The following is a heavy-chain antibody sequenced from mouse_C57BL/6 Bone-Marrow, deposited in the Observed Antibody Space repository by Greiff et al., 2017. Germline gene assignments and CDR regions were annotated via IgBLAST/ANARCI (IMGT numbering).Heavy chain of an antibody. CDR3: ARRGSSGTFDD. CDR1: GYTFTDYY. D-gene: IGHD3-2*02. V-gene: IGHV1-76*01. J-gene: IGHJ2*01. Sequence: VQLQESGAELVRPGASVKLSCKASGYTFTDYYINWVKQRPGQGLEWIARIYPGSGNTYYNEKFKGKATLTAEKSSSTAYMQLSSLTSEDSAVYFCARRGSSGTFDDWGQGTTLTVSS. CDR2: IYPGSGNT.